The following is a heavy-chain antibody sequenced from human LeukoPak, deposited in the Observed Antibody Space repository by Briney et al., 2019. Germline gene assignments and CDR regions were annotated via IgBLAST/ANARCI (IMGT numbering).Heavy chain of an antibody. J-gene: IGHJ4*02. D-gene: IGHD5-12*01. V-gene: IGHV4-4*07. CDR1: GGSISANY. CDR2: IYSSGST. CDR3: ATEIVATNSFDY. Sequence: PSETLSLTCTVSGGSISANYWIWMRQSAGKGLEYIGRIYSSGSTNYNPSLKSRVTMSVDTSKNQFSLKLSSVTAADTAMYYCATEIVATNSFDYWGQGTLVTVSS.